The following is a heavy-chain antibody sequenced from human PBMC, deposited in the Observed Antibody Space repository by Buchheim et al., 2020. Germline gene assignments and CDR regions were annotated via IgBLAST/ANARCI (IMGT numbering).Heavy chain of an antibody. CDR1: KFTFSEYF. V-gene: IGHV3-74*01. J-gene: IGHJ4*02. CDR2: IDSIGSSA. D-gene: IGHD4-11*01. Sequence: EVQLVESGGGLVQPGGSLRLSCAASKFTFSEYFMHWVRQAPGKGLVWVSRIDSIGSSAYYADSVKGRFTISRDNAKNTLYLQMNSLRVEDTGVYFCAREPGGSNYNFDYWGQGTL. CDR3: AREPGGSNYNFDY.